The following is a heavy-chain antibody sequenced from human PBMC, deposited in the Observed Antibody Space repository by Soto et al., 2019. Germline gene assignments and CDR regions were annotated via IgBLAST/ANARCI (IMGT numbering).Heavy chain of an antibody. CDR3: ARAPRGGVSIVITGAQMDY. D-gene: IGHD7-27*01. J-gene: IGHJ4*02. V-gene: IGHV1-46*01. CDR2: ISPDGGST. CDR1: GFDFTDHY. Sequence: GASVKVSCKASGFDFTDHYIHWVRQAPGQGLEWMGIISPDGGSTRYSQKFQARITMTRDTSTSTVYMELSSLRSEDTAIYYCARAPRGGVSIVITGAQMDYWGQGTLVTVSS.